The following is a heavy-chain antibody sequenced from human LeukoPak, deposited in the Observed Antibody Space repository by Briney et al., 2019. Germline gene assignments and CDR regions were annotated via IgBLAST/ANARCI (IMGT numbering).Heavy chain of an antibody. V-gene: IGHV4-30-2*01. J-gene: IGHJ4*02. Sequence: SQTLSLTCAVSGGSISSGGYSWSWIRQPPGKGLEWIGYIYHSGSTYYNPSLESRVTISVDRSKNQFSLKLSSVTAADTAVYYCASFNSSGYFDYWGQGTLVTVSS. CDR1: GGSISSGGYS. CDR3: ASFNSSGYFDY. D-gene: IGHD3-22*01. CDR2: IYHSGST.